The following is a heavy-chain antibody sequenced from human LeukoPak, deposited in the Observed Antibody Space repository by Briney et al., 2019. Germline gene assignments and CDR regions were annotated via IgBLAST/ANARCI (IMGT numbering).Heavy chain of an antibody. CDR1: GFTFSSYG. CDR3: AKETISLLWFGELAH. J-gene: IGHJ4*02. Sequence: GRSLRLPCAASGFTFSSYGMHWVRQAPGKGLEWVAVISYDGSNKYYADSVKGRFTISRDNSKNTLYLQMNSLRAEDTAVYYCAKETISLLWFGELAHWGQGTLVTVSS. V-gene: IGHV3-30*18. D-gene: IGHD3-10*01. CDR2: ISYDGSNK.